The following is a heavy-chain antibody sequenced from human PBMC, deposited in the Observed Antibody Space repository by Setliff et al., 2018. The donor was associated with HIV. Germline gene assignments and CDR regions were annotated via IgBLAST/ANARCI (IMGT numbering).Heavy chain of an antibody. V-gene: IGHV3-7*01. J-gene: IGHJ4*01. CDR1: GFTFSSYW. D-gene: IGHD3-22*01. CDR2: IKQDGIEK. Sequence: LRLSCAASGFTFSSYWMSWVRQAPGKGLEWVANIKQDGIEKYYVDSVKGRFTISRDNAKNSLYLQMNSLRAEDTAVYYCARVYDSSGYSLSIPGYWGQGTLVTVSS. CDR3: ARVYDSSGYSLSIPGY.